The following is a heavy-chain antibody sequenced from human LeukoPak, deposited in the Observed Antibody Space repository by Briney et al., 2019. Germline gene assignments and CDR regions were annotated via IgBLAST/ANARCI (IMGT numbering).Heavy chain of an antibody. CDR3: ARDKSGYSGYDLDY. J-gene: IGHJ4*02. CDR2: ISSSSSYI. Sequence: GGSLRLSCAASGFTFSNHNMNWVRQTPGKGLEWVSSISSSSSYIYYADSVKGRFTISRDNAKNSLYLQMNSLRAEDTAVYYCARDKSGYSGYDLDYWGQGSLVTVSS. D-gene: IGHD5-12*01. V-gene: IGHV3-21*01. CDR1: GFTFSNHN.